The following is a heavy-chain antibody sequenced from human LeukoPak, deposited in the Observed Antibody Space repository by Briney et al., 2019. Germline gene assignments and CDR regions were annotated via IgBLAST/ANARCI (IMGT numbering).Heavy chain of an antibody. CDR3: ARLLRFSDS. D-gene: IGHD5-12*01. Sequence: PGGSLRLSCTASGFPLNSYSVNWVRQAPGKGLEWVASITSTSNYTYYADSMKGRFTISRDNAKNSLYLQLNSLRAEDTAVYYCARLLRFSDSWGQGTLVTVSS. J-gene: IGHJ4*02. CDR1: GFPLNSYS. CDR2: ITSTSNYT. V-gene: IGHV3-21*06.